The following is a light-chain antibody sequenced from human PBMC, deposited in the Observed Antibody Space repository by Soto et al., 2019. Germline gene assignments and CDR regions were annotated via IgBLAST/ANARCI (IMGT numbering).Light chain of an antibody. V-gene: IGKV3-15*01. CDR1: QSVSSN. J-gene: IGKJ4*01. Sequence: EIVMQQSHATLSVSPGVRSPLSRRASQSVSSNLAWYQQKPGQAPRLLIYGASTRATGFPARFSGSGSGTEFTLTIRSLQSEDLAVYYCQKYNNWPRATVGRGTKVDIK. CDR3: QKYNNWPRAT. CDR2: GAS.